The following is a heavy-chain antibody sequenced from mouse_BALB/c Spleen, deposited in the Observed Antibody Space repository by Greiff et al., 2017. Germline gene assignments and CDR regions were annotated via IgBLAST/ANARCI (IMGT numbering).Heavy chain of an antibody. CDR1: GFSLTSYG. CDR3: ARESARAAAWFAY. Sequence: QVQLKESGPGLVAPSQSLSITCTVSGFSLTSYGVHWVRQPPGKGLEWLGVIWAGGSTNYNSALMSRLSISKDNSKSQVFLKMNSLQTDDTAMYYCARESARAAAWFAYWGQGTLVTVSA. CDR2: IWAGGST. J-gene: IGHJ3*01. D-gene: IGHD3-1*01. V-gene: IGHV2-9*02.